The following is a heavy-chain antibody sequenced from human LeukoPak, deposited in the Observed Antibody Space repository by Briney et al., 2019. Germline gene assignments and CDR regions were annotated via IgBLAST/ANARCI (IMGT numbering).Heavy chain of an antibody. V-gene: IGHV1-69*05. CDR1: GGTFSSYA. CDR2: IIPIFGTA. J-gene: IGHJ4*02. D-gene: IGHD3-22*01. Sequence: SVTVSCKASGGTFSSYAISWVRQAPGQGLGWMGGIIPIFGTANYAQRFQGRVTITTDESTSTAYMELSSLRSEDTAVYYCARSAQGYYYDSSGYYYVDLDYWGQGTLVTVSS. CDR3: ARSAQGYYYDSSGYYYVDLDY.